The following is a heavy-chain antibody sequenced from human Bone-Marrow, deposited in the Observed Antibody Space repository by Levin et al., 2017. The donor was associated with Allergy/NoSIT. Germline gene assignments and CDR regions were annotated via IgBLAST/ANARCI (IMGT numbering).Heavy chain of an antibody. CDR3: ARKAPYGIIDF. CDR2: VSHSGGT. V-gene: IGHV4-59*11. Sequence: SETLSLTCTVSGASITDQYWTWIRQPPGKGLEWIGYVSHSGGTRYNPSLKSRVSLSLDTSKSQISLKLTSVSAADTAVYYCARKAPYGIIDFWGQGTLVAVSS. CDR1: GASITDQY. J-gene: IGHJ4*02. D-gene: IGHD4-17*01.